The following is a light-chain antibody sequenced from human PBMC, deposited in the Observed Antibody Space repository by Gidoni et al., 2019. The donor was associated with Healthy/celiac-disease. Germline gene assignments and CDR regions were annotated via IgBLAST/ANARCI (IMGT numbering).Light chain of an antibody. CDR1: QSISSY. CDR3: QQSYSTPFA. V-gene: IGKV1-39*01. J-gene: IGKJ3*01. Sequence: IQMNQSPSSLSASVGDRVTITGRASQSISSYLNWYQQNPGKAPHLLIYAASSLQSGVPSRFSGSGCGIVVSVISSRLLHEDFVTYYRQQSYSTPFAFGPGTNVDIK. CDR2: AAS.